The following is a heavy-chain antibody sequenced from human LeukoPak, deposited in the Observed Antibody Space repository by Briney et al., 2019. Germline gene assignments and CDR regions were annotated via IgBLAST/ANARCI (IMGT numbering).Heavy chain of an antibody. V-gene: IGHV4-59*01. CDR2: IYYSGST. Sequence: SETLSLTCTVSGGSISIYYWSWIRQPPGKGLEWIGYIYYSGSTNYNPSLKSRVTISVDTSKNQFSLKLSSVTAADTAVYYCAREGTDDRGYYYYYYMDVWGKGTTVTVSS. CDR1: GGSISIYY. J-gene: IGHJ6*03. D-gene: IGHD1-1*01. CDR3: AREGTDDRGYYYYYYMDV.